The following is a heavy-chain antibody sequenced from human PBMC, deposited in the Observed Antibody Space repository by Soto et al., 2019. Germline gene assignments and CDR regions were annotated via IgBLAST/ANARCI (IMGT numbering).Heavy chain of an antibody. CDR3: ARVTTHGGAFDI. Sequence: PSETLSLTCAVSVGSISSGGYSWSWILQPPGKGLEWIGYIYHSGSTYYNPSLKSRVTISVDRSKNQFSLKLSSVTAADTAVYYCARVTTHGGAFDIWGQGTMVTVSS. V-gene: IGHV4-30-2*01. CDR1: VGSISSGGYS. D-gene: IGHD4-17*01. J-gene: IGHJ3*02. CDR2: IYHSGST.